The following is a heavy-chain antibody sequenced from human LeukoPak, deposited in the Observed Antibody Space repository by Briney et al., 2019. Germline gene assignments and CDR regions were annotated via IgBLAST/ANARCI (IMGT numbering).Heavy chain of an antibody. Sequence: ASVKVSCKASGYTFTGYYMHWVRQAPGQGLEWMGRINPNSGGTNYAQKFQGRVTMTRDTSISTAYKELSRLRSDDTAVYYCARLYGSGSYIKFAVDYWGQGTLVTVSS. CDR1: GYTFTGYY. CDR3: ARLYGSGSYIKFAVDY. J-gene: IGHJ4*02. CDR2: INPNSGGT. V-gene: IGHV1-2*06. D-gene: IGHD3-10*01.